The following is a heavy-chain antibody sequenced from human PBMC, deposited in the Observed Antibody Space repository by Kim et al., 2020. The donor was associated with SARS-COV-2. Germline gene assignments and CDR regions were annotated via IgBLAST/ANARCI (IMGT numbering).Heavy chain of an antibody. CDR3: ATALTQTTWYYGMDV. CDR2: VSYSGST. V-gene: IGHV4-59*13. J-gene: IGHJ6*02. D-gene: IGHD1-7*01. CDR1: GGSISTYY. Sequence: SETLSLTCTVSGGSISTYYWSWIRQSPGKGLEWLGYVSYSGSTKYNPSLKSRVTISVDTSKNQFSLKLSSVTAADTAVYYCATALTQTTWYYGMDVWGQGTTLTVSS.